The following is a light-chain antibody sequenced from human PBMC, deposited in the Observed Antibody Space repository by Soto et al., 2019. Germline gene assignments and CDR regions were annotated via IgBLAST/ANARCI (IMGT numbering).Light chain of an antibody. Sequence: QTVVTQEPSFSVSPGGTVTLTCGLSSGSVSISYYPSWYQQTQGQAPRTLIYSTNTRSSGVPDRFSGSILGNKAALTITGAQADDESDYYCVLYMGSGTWMFCGGTQLTVL. CDR3: VLYMGSGTWM. V-gene: IGLV8-61*01. CDR1: SGSVSISYY. J-gene: IGLJ3*02. CDR2: STN.